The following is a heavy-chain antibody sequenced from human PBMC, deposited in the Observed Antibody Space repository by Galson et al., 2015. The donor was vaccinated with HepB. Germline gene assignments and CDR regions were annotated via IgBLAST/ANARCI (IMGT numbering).Heavy chain of an antibody. J-gene: IGHJ4*02. CDR2: ISWNRDNI. CDR1: GFTFSSYG. Sequence: SLRLSCAASGFTFSSYGMHWVRQAPGKGLEWVSGISWNRDNIGYADSVKGRFTISRDNAKNSLYLQMNSLRTEDTALYYCAKIRIYGDYVGSFNYWGQGTLVTVSS. D-gene: IGHD4-17*01. CDR3: AKIRIYGDYVGSFNY. V-gene: IGHV3-9*01.